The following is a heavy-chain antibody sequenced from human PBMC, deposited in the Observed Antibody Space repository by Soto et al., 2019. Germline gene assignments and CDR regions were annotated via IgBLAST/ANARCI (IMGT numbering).Heavy chain of an antibody. Sequence: SETLSLTCAVSGGSISSGGYSWSWIPQPPGKGLEWIGYIYHSGSTYYNPSLKSRVTISVDRSKNQFSLKLSSVTAADTAVYYCARRGIAAVYFDYWGQGTLVTVSS. CDR3: ARRGIAAVYFDY. CDR2: IYHSGST. CDR1: GGSISSGGYS. D-gene: IGHD6-13*01. J-gene: IGHJ4*02. V-gene: IGHV4-30-2*01.